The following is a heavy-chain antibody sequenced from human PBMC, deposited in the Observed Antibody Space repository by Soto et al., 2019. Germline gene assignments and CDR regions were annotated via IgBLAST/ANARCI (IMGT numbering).Heavy chain of an antibody. Sequence: ASVKVSCKASGYTFTSYDINWVRQATGQGLEWMGWMNPNSGNTGYAQKFQGRVTMTRNTSISTAYMELSSLRSEDTAVYYCARIPRIAAAGSFDYWRQRTLVTVSS. V-gene: IGHV1-8*01. D-gene: IGHD6-13*01. J-gene: IGHJ4*02. CDR2: MNPNSGNT. CDR3: ARIPRIAAAGSFDY. CDR1: GYTFTSYD.